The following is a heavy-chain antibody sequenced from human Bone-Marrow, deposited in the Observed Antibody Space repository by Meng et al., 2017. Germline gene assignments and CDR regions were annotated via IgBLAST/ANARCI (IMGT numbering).Heavy chain of an antibody. CDR3: ASADLGSGTDY. Sequence: GSLRLSCTVSGGSVSSGSYYWSWIRQPPGKGLEWIGYIYYSGSTNYNPSLKSRVTISEDTSKNQFSLKLSSVTAADTAVYYCASADLGSGTDYWGQGTLVTVSS. J-gene: IGHJ4*02. D-gene: IGHD2-15*01. V-gene: IGHV4-61*01. CDR2: IYYSGST. CDR1: GGSVSSGSYY.